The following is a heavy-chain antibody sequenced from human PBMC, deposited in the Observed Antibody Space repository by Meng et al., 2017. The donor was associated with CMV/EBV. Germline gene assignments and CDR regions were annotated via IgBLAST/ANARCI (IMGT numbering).Heavy chain of an antibody. CDR2: IYYSGST. Sequence: TVSGGSISSGDYYWSWIRQPPGKGLEWIGYIYYSGSTYYNPSLKSRVTISVDTSKNQFSLKLSSVTAADTAVYYCARVRRQLAHVDYWGQGTLVTVSS. CDR1: GGSISSGDYY. V-gene: IGHV4-30-4*08. J-gene: IGHJ4*02. CDR3: ARVRRQLAHVDY. D-gene: IGHD6-13*01.